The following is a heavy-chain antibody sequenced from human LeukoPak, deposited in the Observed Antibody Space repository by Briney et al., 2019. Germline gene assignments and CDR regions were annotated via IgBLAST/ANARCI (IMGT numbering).Heavy chain of an antibody. D-gene: IGHD2-2*01. J-gene: IGHJ4*02. Sequence: ASVKVSCKASGYTFTSYGISWVRQAPGQGLEWMGWISAYNGNTNYAQKLQGRVTMTTDTSTSTAYMELRSLRSDDTAVYYCARLRGDIVVVPAELDYWGQGTLVTVSS. CDR3: ARLRGDIVVVPAELDY. V-gene: IGHV1-18*01. CDR2: ISAYNGNT. CDR1: GYTFTSYG.